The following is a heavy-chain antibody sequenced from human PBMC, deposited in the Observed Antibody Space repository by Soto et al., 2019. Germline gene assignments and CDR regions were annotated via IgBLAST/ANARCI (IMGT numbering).Heavy chain of an antibody. V-gene: IGHV4-30-4*01. D-gene: IGHD6-6*01. CDR2: IYYSGST. Sequence: SETLSLTCTVSGGSISSGDYYWSWIRQPPGKGLEWIGYIYYSGSTYYNPSLKSRVTISVDTSKNQFSLKLSSVTAADTAVYYCARDVSSSSPSTHYYYMDVWGKGTTVTVSS. CDR3: ARDVSSSSPSTHYYYMDV. CDR1: GGSISSGDYY. J-gene: IGHJ6*03.